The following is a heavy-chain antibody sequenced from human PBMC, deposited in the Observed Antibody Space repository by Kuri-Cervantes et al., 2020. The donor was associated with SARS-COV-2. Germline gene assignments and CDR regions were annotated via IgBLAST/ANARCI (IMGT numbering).Heavy chain of an antibody. CDR1: GFTFSSYG. J-gene: IGHJ6*04. Sequence: GESLKISCAVSGFTFSSYGMHWVRQAPGKGLEWVAVIWFDGSHKYYADSVKGRFSISRDNSKNMLHLQMNSLRVEDTAVYYCARDLFGWSDGSWMDVWGKGTTVTVSS. CDR2: IWFDGSHK. V-gene: IGHV3-33*08. CDR3: ARDLFGWSDGSWMDV. D-gene: IGHD1-1*01.